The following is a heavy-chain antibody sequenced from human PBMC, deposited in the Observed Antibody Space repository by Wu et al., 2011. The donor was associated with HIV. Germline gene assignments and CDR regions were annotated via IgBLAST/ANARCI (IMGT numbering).Heavy chain of an antibody. CDR3: ARQDFGLGY. D-gene: IGHD3/OR15-3a*01. CDR1: GGTFKTYA. J-gene: IGHJ4*02. V-gene: IGHV1-18*01. CDR2: ISGYNGNT. Sequence: QVQLVQSGAEVKKPGSSVKVSCQASGGTFKTYAISWVRQAPGQGLEWMGWISGYNGNTNYAQKLQDRFTMTTDTSTSTAYMELRSLRSADTAVYYCARQDFGLGYWGQGTLVTVAS.